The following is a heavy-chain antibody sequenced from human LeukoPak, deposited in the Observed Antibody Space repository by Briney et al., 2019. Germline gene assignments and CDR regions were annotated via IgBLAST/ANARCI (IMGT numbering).Heavy chain of an antibody. V-gene: IGHV4-59*08. J-gene: IGHJ3*02. D-gene: IGHD3-16*01. CDR2: IYYTGST. CDR3: AKYKPSGRVWVGFDI. Sequence: PSETLSLTCLVSGGSISNNYWAWIRQPTGKGLEWIGQIYYTGSTSYNPHLRSRVSMSVDTSKNQFSLRLTSVTAADTALYYCAKYKPSGRVWVGFDIWGKGHGSPSLQ. CDR1: GGSISNNY.